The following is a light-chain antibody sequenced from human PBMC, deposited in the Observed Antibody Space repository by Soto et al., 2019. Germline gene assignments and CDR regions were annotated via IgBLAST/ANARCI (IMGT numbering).Light chain of an antibody. CDR2: DAS. V-gene: IGKV3-11*01. Sequence: EIVLTQSPATLSLSPGERATLSCRASQSVSSYLAWYQQKPGQAPRLLIYDASSRAIGIPARFSGSGSGTDFTLTISSLEPEDFAVYYGQQRSNWPLTFGGVTKVEIK. J-gene: IGKJ4*01. CDR1: QSVSSY. CDR3: QQRSNWPLT.